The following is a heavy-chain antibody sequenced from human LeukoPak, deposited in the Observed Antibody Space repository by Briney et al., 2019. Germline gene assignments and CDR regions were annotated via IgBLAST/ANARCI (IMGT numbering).Heavy chain of an antibody. V-gene: IGHV3-74*01. J-gene: IGHJ3*02. CDR1: GFTLSSYW. CDR3: ARSGRGGAFDI. D-gene: IGHD1-26*01. Sequence: GGSLRLSCAGSGFTLSSYWMHWVRQAPGKGLVWVSRFYSDGSRTNYADSVKGRFAISGDNAKNTQYLQMNSLRAEDTAVYYCARSGRGGAFDIWGQGTMVTVSS. CDR2: FYSDGSRT.